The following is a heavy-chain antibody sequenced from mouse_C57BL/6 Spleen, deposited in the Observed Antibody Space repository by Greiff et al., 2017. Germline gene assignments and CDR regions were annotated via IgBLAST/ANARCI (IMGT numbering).Heavy chain of an antibody. J-gene: IGHJ3*01. CDR3: TTDINYDAY. D-gene: IGHD2-5*01. CDR2: IDPENGDT. CDR1: GFNIKDDY. Sequence: VQLQQSGAELVRPGASVKLSCTASGFNIKDDYMHWLKQRPEQGLEWIGWIDPENGDTEYASKFQGKTTIPSDTASNTAYLQLSRLTSEDTAVYYCTTDINYDAYWGQGTLVTVSA. V-gene: IGHV14-4*01.